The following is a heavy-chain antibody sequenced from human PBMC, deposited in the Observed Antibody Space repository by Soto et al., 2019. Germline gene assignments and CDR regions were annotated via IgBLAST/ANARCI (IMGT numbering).Heavy chain of an antibody. CDR3: VRMYDYIWGSFGVFDI. CDR2: IYYSGST. Sequence: SETLSLPCTVSDGSISNSSYYWGWIRQPPGKGLEWIGSIYYSGSTYYNPSLKSRVTISVDTSKNQFSLKLSSVTAADTAVYYCVRMYDYIWGSFGVFDILRQGTMVT. J-gene: IGHJ3*02. V-gene: IGHV4-39*01. CDR1: DGSISNSSYY. D-gene: IGHD3-16*01.